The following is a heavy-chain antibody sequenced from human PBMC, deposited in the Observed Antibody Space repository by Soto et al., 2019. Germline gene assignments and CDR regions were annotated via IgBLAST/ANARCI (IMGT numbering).Heavy chain of an antibody. Sequence: SVKVSWKASGYTFTSYGISWVRQAPGQGLEWMGWISAYNGNTNYAQKLQGRVTMTTDTSTSAAYMELRSLRSDDTAVYSCARATRITLFGVVTHNARGVLDVWGRGTSDTVYS. J-gene: IGHJ6*02. V-gene: IGHV1-18*04. CDR1: GYTFTSYG. CDR2: ISAYNGNT. CDR3: ARATRITLFGVVTHNARGVLDV. D-gene: IGHD3-3*01.